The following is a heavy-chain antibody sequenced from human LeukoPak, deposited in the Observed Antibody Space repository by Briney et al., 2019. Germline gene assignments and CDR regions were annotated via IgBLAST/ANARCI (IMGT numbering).Heavy chain of an antibody. Sequence: GGSLRLSCAASGFTFSSHWMSWVRQAPRKGLEWLANIKEDGSEKYYVDSAKGRFTISRDNAKNSLFLRMNSLRDEDTATYYCVRDLVWDTGRVDYWGQGTLVTVSS. J-gene: IGHJ4*02. V-gene: IGHV3-7*01. CDR3: VRDLVWDTGRVDY. D-gene: IGHD3/OR15-3a*01. CDR1: GFTFSSHW. CDR2: IKEDGSEK.